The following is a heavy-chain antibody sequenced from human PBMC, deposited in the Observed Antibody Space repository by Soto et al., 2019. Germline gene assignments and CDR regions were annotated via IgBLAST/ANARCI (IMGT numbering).Heavy chain of an antibody. Sequence: QVQLVQSGAEVKKPGSSVKVSCKASGGTFSSYAISWVRQAPGQGLEWMGGIIPIFGTANYAQKFQGRVTITADESTSTAYMELSSLRSEDTAVYYYARDIDYSNYRNPYYFDYWGQGTLVTVSS. J-gene: IGHJ4*02. V-gene: IGHV1-69*01. CDR2: IIPIFGTA. CDR1: GGTFSSYA. D-gene: IGHD4-4*01. CDR3: ARDIDYSNYRNPYYFDY.